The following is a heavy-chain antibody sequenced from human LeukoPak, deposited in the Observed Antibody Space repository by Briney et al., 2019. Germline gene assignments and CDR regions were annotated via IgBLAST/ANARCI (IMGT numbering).Heavy chain of an antibody. J-gene: IGHJ4*02. V-gene: IGHV4-39*01. CDR1: GGSLSSSHYS. CDR2: IYSGEST. Sequence: SETLSLTCTVSGGSLSSSHYSWGWIRQPPGTGLEWIGSIYSGESTYYNPSLKSRVTISVDTSKNQFSLKLSSVTAADTAVYYCARLRVSVTTTSDFDYWGQGTLVTVSS. CDR3: ARLRVSVTTTSDFDY. D-gene: IGHD5-12*01.